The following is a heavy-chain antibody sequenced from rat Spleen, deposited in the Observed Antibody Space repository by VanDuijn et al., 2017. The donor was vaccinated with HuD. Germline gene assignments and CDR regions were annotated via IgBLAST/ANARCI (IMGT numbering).Heavy chain of an antibody. J-gene: IGHJ2*01. CDR2: IIYDGSRT. D-gene: IGHD1-5*01. CDR3: ATCRGYNLFDY. Sequence: EVQLVESDGGLVQPGRSLKLSCAASGFTFSDYNMAWVRQAPKKGLEWVATIIYDGSRTYYRDSVKGRFTISRDNAKSTLYLQMDSLRSEDTATYYCATCRGYNLFDYWGQGVMVTVSS. CDR1: GFTFSDYN. V-gene: IGHV5S10*01.